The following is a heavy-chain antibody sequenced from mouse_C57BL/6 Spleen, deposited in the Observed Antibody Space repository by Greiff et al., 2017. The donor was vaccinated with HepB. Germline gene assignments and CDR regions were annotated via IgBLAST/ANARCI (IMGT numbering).Heavy chain of an antibody. Sequence: QVHVKQPGAELVRPGSSVKLSCKASGYTFTSYWMHWVKQRPIQGLEWIGNIDPSDSETHYNQKFKDKATLTVDKSSSTAYMQLSSLTSEDSAVYYCARSDGYPLDYWGQGTTLTVSS. V-gene: IGHV1-52*01. D-gene: IGHD2-3*01. CDR3: ARSDGYPLDY. J-gene: IGHJ2*01. CDR1: GYTFTSYW. CDR2: IDPSDSET.